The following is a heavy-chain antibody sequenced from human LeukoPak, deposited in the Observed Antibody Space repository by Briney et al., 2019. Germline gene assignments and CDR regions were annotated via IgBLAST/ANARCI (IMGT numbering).Heavy chain of an antibody. Sequence: ASVKVSCKASGYTFTGYYMHWVRQAPGQGLEWMGWINPNSGGTNYAQKFQGRVTMTRDTSISTAYMELSRLRSDDTAVYYCERRYYYDSSGYYYTPDWGQGTLVTVSS. CDR3: ERRYYYDSSGYYYTPD. V-gene: IGHV1-2*02. D-gene: IGHD3-22*01. J-gene: IGHJ4*02. CDR2: INPNSGGT. CDR1: GYTFTGYY.